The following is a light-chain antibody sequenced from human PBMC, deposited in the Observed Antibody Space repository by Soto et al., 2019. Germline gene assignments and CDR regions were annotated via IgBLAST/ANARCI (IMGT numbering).Light chain of an antibody. CDR1: QGISSY. CDR2: AAS. CDR3: QQYNSYSPT. Sequence: DIQLTQSPSFLSASVGDRVTITCRASQGISSYLAWYQQKPGKAPKLLIYAASSLQSGVPSRFSGSGSGTDFTLTISSLQPEDFATYYCQQYNSYSPTCGQGTKGDIK. V-gene: IGKV1-9*01. J-gene: IGKJ1*01.